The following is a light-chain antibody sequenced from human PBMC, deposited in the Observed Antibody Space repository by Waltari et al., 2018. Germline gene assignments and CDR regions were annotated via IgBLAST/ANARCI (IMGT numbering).Light chain of an antibody. CDR3: QKYDRLPVT. Sequence: EIVLTQSPCTLSLSPGERVTISCRASQSVSKFLAWYQQKPGQAPRVLIYGASTRATGIPARFSGSGYGTEFSLTISSLEPEDFAAYYCQKYDRLPVTFGQGTKVEIK. CDR2: GAS. CDR1: QSVSKF. V-gene: IGKV3-20*01. J-gene: IGKJ1*01.